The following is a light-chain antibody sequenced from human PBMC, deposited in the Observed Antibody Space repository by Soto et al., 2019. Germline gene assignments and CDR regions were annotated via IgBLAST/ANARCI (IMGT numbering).Light chain of an antibody. Sequence: QLTQSPSSLSASVGDRVTITCRASQGIASYLAWYQQKPGQAPNLLIYAASTLQSGVPSRFSGSGSGTDFTLTISSLQPEDFATYYCQQRSNWPRTFGQGTKVEIK. CDR2: AAS. CDR1: QGIASY. CDR3: QQRSNWPRT. V-gene: IGKV1-9*01. J-gene: IGKJ1*01.